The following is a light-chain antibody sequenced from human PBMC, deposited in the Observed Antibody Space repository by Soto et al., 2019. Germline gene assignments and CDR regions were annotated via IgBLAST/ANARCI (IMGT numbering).Light chain of an antibody. CDR2: EVS. CDR3: SSYTTSGTPV. Sequence: QSALTQPASVSGSPGQSITISCTGTSSDVGGYNYLSWYQQHPGKAPRVMIYEVSNRPSGVYNRFSGSKSGNTASLTISGLQAEDEADYFCSSYTTSGTPVFGGGTKLTVL. J-gene: IGLJ3*02. CDR1: SSDVGGYNY. V-gene: IGLV2-14*01.